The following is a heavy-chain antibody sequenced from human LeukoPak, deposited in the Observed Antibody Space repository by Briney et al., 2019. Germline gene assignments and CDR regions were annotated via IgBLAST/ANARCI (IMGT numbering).Heavy chain of an antibody. Sequence: PGGSLRLSCAASGFTFSDYYMSWIRQAPGKGLEGVSYISSSGSTIYYADSVKGRFTISRDNAKNSLYLQMNSLRAEDTAVYYCAREDCSSTSCYGPWGYYYGMDVWGQGTTVTVSS. CDR1: GFTFSDYY. CDR2: ISSSGSTI. CDR3: AREDCSSTSCYGPWGYYYGMDV. J-gene: IGHJ6*02. V-gene: IGHV3-11*01. D-gene: IGHD2-2*01.